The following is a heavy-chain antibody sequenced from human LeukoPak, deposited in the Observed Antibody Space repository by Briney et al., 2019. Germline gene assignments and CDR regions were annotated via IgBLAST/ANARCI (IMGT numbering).Heavy chain of an antibody. V-gene: IGHV1-2*02. D-gene: IGHD5-12*01. CDR1: GYTFSVSY. CDR3: ARIYSGYDL. Sequence: GASVKVSCKASGYTFSVSYIHRGRQAPGQGLEWMGWINPNNDVTNYAQKFQGRVTMTSDTSISTAYMELRSLRSDDTAVYYCARIYSGYDLWGQGTLVTVSS. CDR2: INPNNDVT. J-gene: IGHJ5*02.